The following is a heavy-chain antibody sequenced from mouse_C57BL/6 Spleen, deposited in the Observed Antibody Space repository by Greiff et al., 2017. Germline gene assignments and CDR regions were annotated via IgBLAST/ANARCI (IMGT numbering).Heavy chain of an antibody. CDR3: AEIYGSPAY. D-gene: IGHD1-1*01. J-gene: IGHJ3*01. CDR1: GYAFSSSW. Sequence: QVQLQQSGPELVKPGASVKISCKASGYAFSSSWMNWVKQRPGKGLEWIGRIYPGDGDTNYNGKFKGKATLTADKSSSTAYMQLSSRTSEDSAVYFCAEIYGSPAYWGQGTLVTVSA. CDR2: IYPGDGDT. V-gene: IGHV1-82*01.